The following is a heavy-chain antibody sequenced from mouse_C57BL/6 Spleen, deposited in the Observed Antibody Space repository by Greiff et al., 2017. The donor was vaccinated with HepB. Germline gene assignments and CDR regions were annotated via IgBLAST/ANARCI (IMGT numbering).Heavy chain of an antibody. CDR1: GFSLTSYG. V-gene: IGHV2-5*01. CDR3: AKYDYDFPRYFDV. D-gene: IGHD2-4*01. CDR2: IWRGGST. J-gene: IGHJ1*03. Sequence: QVQLQQSGPGLVQPSQSLSITCTVSGFSLTSYGVHWVRQSPGKGLEWLGVIWRGGSTDYNAAFMSRLSITKDNSKSQVFFKMNSLQADDTAIYYCAKYDYDFPRYFDVWGTGTTVTVSS.